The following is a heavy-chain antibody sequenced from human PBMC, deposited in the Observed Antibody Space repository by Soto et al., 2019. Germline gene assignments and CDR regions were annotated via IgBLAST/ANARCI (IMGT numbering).Heavy chain of an antibody. CDR3: ARENLGGGDPTRFDY. V-gene: IGHV1-18*01. Sequence: ASVKVSCKASGYTFTSYGISWVRQAPGQGLEWMGWISAYNGNTNYAQKLQGRVTMTTDTSTSTAYMELRSLRSDDTAVYYCARENLGGGDPTRFDYWGQGTLVTVSS. CDR2: ISAYNGNT. D-gene: IGHD2-21*01. CDR1: GYTFTSYG. J-gene: IGHJ4*02.